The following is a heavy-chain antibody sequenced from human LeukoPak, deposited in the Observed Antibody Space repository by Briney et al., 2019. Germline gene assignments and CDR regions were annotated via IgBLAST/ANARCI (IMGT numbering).Heavy chain of an antibody. Sequence: SETLSLTCAVYGGSFSGYYWSWVRQPPGKGLEWIGEINHSGSTNYNPSLKSRVTISVDTSKNQFSLKLSSVTAADTAVYYCARDGGVAPHNWFDPWGQGTLVTVSS. CDR1: GGSFSGYY. CDR3: ARDGGVAPHNWFDP. CDR2: INHSGST. J-gene: IGHJ5*02. V-gene: IGHV4-34*01. D-gene: IGHD2-8*02.